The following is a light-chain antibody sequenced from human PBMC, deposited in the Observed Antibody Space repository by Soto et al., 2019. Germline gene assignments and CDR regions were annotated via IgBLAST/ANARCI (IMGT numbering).Light chain of an antibody. Sequence: DIVMTQSPLSLPVTPGEPTSVSCRSSQGVYSNLAWYQQKPGQAPRFLIYGASTRATGIPDRFSASGSATEFTLTISSLQSEDFAVYYCQQYNDWPRTFGQGTKVDI. CDR3: QQYNDWPRT. J-gene: IGKJ1*01. CDR1: QGVYSN. CDR2: GAS. V-gene: IGKV3-15*01.